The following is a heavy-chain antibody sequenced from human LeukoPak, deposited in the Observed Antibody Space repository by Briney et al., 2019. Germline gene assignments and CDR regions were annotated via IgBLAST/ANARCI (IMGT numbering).Heavy chain of an antibody. Sequence: ASVKVSCKASGYTFTSYYMHWVRQAPGQGLEWMGIINPSGGSTSYAQKFQGRVTMTRDMSTSTVYMELSSLRSEDTAVYYCARVRLGDSSGYYYDYWGQGTLVTVSS. CDR3: ARVRLGDSSGYYYDY. CDR1: GYTFTSYY. V-gene: IGHV1-46*01. D-gene: IGHD3-22*01. J-gene: IGHJ4*02. CDR2: INPSGGST.